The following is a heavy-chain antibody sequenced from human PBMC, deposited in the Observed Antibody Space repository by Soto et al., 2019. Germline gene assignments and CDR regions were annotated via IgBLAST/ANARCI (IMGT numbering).Heavy chain of an antibody. CDR3: ATDQPHGYSSGWYVVV. D-gene: IGHD6-19*01. V-gene: IGHV1-24*01. CDR1: GYTHTELS. J-gene: IGHJ4*02. CDR2: FDPEDGET. Sequence: GASVKVSCKVSGYTHTELSMHWVRQAPGKGLEWMGGFDPEDGETIYAQKFQGRVTMTEDTSTDTAYMELSSLRSEDTAVYYCATDQPHGYSSGWYVVVWGQGTLVTVSS.